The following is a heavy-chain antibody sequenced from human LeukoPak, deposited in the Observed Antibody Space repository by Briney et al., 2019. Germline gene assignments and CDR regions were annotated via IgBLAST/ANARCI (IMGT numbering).Heavy chain of an antibody. D-gene: IGHD2-15*01. CDR3: ARAPFGVAATNYYYGMDV. CDR2: MHYSGTT. V-gene: IGHV4-61*08. CDR1: GGSISGGSISGYH. Sequence: SETLSLTCSVSGGSISGGSISGYHWSWIRQPPGKGLELIAYMHYSGTTHYNPSLKSRVSISVDTSRKQISLELTSVTAADTAVYYCARAPFGVAATNYYYGMDVWGQGTTVTVSS. J-gene: IGHJ6*02.